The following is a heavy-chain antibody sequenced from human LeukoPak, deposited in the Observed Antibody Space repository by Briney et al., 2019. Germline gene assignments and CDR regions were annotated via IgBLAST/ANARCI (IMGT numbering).Heavy chain of an antibody. Sequence: PGRSLRLSCAASGFTFSSYAMPWVRQAPGKGLEWVAVISYDGSNKYYADSVKGRFTISRDNSKNTLYLQMNSLRAEDTAVYYCARDPGDYFDYWGQGTLVTVSS. CDR3: ARDPGDYFDY. CDR1: GFTFSSYA. CDR2: ISYDGSNK. V-gene: IGHV3-30-3*01. J-gene: IGHJ4*02.